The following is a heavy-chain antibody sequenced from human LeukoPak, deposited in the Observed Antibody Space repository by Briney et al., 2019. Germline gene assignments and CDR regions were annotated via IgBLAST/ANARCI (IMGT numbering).Heavy chain of an antibody. CDR2: INHSGST. Sequence: SETLSLTCAVCVGSFSVYYWSWIRQPPGKGLEWIGEINHSGSTNYNPSLKSRVTISVDTSKNQFSLKLSSVTAADTAVYYCARGFRSSTSCYDAGGDWFDPWGQGTLVTVSS. D-gene: IGHD2-2*01. CDR3: ARGFRSSTSCYDAGGDWFDP. J-gene: IGHJ5*02. V-gene: IGHV4-34*01. CDR1: VGSFSVYY.